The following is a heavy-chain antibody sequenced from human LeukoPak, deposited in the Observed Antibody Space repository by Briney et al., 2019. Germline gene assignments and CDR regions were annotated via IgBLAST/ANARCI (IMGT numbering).Heavy chain of an antibody. CDR2: INSDGSST. Sequence: GGSLRLSCAASGLTFSSYWMNWVRQTPGKGLVWVSRINSDGSSTTYADSVKGRFTISRDNAKNTLYLQMNSLRAEDTAVYYCAREYDSNGYYYYYFDYWGQGTLVTVSS. D-gene: IGHD3-22*01. CDR3: AREYDSNGYYYYYFDY. CDR1: GLTFSSYW. J-gene: IGHJ4*02. V-gene: IGHV3-74*01.